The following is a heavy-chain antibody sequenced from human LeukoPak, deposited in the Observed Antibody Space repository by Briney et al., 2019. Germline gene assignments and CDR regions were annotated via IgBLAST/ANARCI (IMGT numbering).Heavy chain of an antibody. CDR3: ARDDYYDSSGIIDY. D-gene: IGHD3-22*01. Sequence: PGGSLRLSCAASGFTFSSYAMHWVRQAPGKGLERVAVISYDGSNKYYADSVKGRFTISRDNSKNTLYLQMNSLRAEDTAVYYCARDDYYDSSGIIDYWGQGTLVTVSS. CDR1: GFTFSSYA. J-gene: IGHJ4*02. V-gene: IGHV3-30*04. CDR2: ISYDGSNK.